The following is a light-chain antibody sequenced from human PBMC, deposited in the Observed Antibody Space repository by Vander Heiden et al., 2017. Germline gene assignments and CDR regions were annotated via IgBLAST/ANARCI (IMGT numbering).Light chain of an antibody. CDR3: QQYNGYPLT. V-gene: IGKV1-16*01. CDR2: DAS. Sequence: HLPHPPSSLSASVGDRVTITCRASQGINNYLGWFQQKPGKAPTSLIYDASSLQSGVPARFSGSASGTDFTLTISSLQPEDFATYYCQQYNGYPLTLGAGTKVEIK. J-gene: IGKJ4*01. CDR1: QGINNY.